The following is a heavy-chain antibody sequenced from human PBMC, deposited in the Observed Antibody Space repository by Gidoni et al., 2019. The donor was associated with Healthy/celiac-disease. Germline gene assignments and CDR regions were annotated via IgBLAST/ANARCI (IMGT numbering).Heavy chain of an antibody. V-gene: IGHV1-69*01. Sequence: QVQLVQSGAEVKKPGSSVKVSCTASGGPFSSYAISWVRQAPGQGLEWMGGIIPIFGTANYAQKFQGRVTITADESTSTAYMELSSLRSEDTAVYYCASPIAARSRWYFDLWGRGTLVTVSS. CDR2: IIPIFGTA. CDR3: ASPIAARSRWYFDL. J-gene: IGHJ2*01. D-gene: IGHD6-6*01. CDR1: GGPFSSYA.